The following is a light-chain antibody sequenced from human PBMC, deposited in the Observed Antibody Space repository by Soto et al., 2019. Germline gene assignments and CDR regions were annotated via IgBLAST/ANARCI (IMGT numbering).Light chain of an antibody. CDR2: DVS. V-gene: IGLV2-11*01. J-gene: IGLJ1*01. Sequence: QSALTQPRSVSGAPGQSVTISCTGTSSDVGLYNYVSWYQQHPGKAPKLIIYDVSKRPSGVPDRFSGSKSGNTASLTISGIQAEDEGAYFCCSYGGSYTPYVFGTGTKLTVL. CDR1: SSDVGLYNY. CDR3: CSYGGSYTPYV.